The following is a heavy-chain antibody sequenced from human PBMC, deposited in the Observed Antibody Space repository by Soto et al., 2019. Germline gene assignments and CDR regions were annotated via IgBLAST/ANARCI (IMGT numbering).Heavy chain of an antibody. V-gene: IGHV3-23*01. Sequence: EVQLLESGGGLVQPGGSLRLSCAASGFTFSSYAMSWVRQAPGKGLEWVSAISGSGGSTYYADSVKGRFTISRDNSKNTLYLQMTSLRAEDTAVYYCAKDRAGSPRIPGYWGQGTLVTVSS. J-gene: IGHJ4*02. CDR2: ISGSGGST. CDR3: AKDRAGSPRIPGY. D-gene: IGHD1-1*01. CDR1: GFTFSSYA.